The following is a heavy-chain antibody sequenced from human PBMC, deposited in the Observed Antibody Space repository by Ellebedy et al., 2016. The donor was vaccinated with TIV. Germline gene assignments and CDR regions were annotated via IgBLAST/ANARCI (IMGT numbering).Heavy chain of an antibody. V-gene: IGHV3-30*03. D-gene: IGHD4-23*01. J-gene: IGHJ2*01. CDR3: ARVRTWYFDL. Sequence: GESLKISXAASGFTFSSYGMHWVRQAPGKGLEWVAVISYDGSNKYYADSVKGRFTISRDNAKNSLYLQMNSLRAEDTAVYCCARVRTWYFDLWGRGTLVTVSS. CDR1: GFTFSSYG. CDR2: ISYDGSNK.